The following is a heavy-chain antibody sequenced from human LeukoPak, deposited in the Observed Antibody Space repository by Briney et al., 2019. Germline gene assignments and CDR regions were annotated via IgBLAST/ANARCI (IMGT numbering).Heavy chain of an antibody. V-gene: IGHV3-43*02. CDR2: ISGDGGST. J-gene: IGHJ4*02. CDR1: GFIFDNYA. Sequence: GGSLRLSCAAPGFIFDNYAIHWVRQAPGKGLEWVSLISGDGGSTFYADSVRGRFTISRDNTRKPLSLQMSSLRSEDTALYYCARESETSGWYDYWGQGTLVTVSS. CDR3: ARESETSGWYDY. D-gene: IGHD6-19*01.